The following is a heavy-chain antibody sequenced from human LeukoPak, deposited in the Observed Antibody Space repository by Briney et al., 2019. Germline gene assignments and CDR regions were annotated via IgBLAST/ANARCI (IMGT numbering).Heavy chain of an antibody. CDR1: GGSISNYH. CDR2: IYYSGST. J-gene: IGHJ6*02. D-gene: IGHD6-13*01. CDR3: ARDSVEVAAAGKRGNYYYGMDV. Sequence: PSETLSLTCSVSGGSISNYHWSWIRQPPGKALEWIGYIYYSGSTNYNPSLKSRVTISVDTSKNQFSLKLSSVAAADTAVYYCARDSVEVAAAGKRGNYYYGMDVWGQGTTVTVSS. V-gene: IGHV4-59*01.